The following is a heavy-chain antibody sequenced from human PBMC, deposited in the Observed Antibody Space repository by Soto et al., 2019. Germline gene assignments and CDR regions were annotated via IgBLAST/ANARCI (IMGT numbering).Heavy chain of an antibody. Sequence: GGSLRLSCAASGFTFSSYAMHWVRQAPGKGLEWVAVISYDGSNKYYADSVKGRFTISRDNSKNTLYLQMNSLRAEDTAVYYCARDSSSNDYGDPSLVTGGYWGQGTLVTVSS. CDR3: ARDSSSNDYGDPSLVTGGY. J-gene: IGHJ4*02. D-gene: IGHD4-17*01. CDR2: ISYDGSNK. CDR1: GFTFSSYA. V-gene: IGHV3-30-3*01.